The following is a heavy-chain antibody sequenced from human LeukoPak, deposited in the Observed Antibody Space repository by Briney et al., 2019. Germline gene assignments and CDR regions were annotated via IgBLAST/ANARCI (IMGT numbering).Heavy chain of an antibody. J-gene: IGHJ5*02. CDR3: ARGGSSGWHNWFDP. CDR2: IYYSGST. D-gene: IGHD6-19*01. V-gene: IGHV4-59*12. CDR1: GGSISCYY. Sequence: SETLSLTCTVSGGSISCYYWSWIRQPPGKGLEWIGYIYYSGSTNYNPSLKSRVTISVDKSKNQFSLKLSSVTAADTAVYYCARGGSSGWHNWFDPWGQGTLVTVSS.